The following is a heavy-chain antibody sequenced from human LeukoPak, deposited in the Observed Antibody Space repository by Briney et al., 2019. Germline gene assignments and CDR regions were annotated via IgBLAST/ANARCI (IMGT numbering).Heavy chain of an antibody. J-gene: IGHJ4*02. Sequence: SVKVSCKASGGTFSSYDISWVRPAPGQGLERMGEIIPIFGTANYAQKFQGGVTITADESTSTAYMELSSLRSEDTAVYYCARLTIWSGQFIHYYFDYWGQGTLVTVSS. CDR2: IIPIFGTA. CDR1: GGTFSSYD. V-gene: IGHV1-69*01. D-gene: IGHD3-3*01. CDR3: ARLTIWSGQFIHYYFDY.